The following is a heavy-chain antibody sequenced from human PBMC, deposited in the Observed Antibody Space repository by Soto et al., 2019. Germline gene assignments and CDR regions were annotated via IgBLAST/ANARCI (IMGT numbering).Heavy chain of an antibody. CDR2: ISAYNGNT. J-gene: IGHJ5*02. CDR3: ARDRGFGITGTGGWFDP. Sequence: QVQLVQSGAEVKKPGDTVKVSCKASGYTFTSYGISWVRQAPGQGLEWMGWISAYNGNTNYAQKLQGRVTMTTDTSTSTAYMELRSLRSDDTAVYYCARDRGFGITGTGGWFDPWGQGTLVTVSS. D-gene: IGHD1-20*01. CDR1: GYTFTSYG. V-gene: IGHV1-18*01.